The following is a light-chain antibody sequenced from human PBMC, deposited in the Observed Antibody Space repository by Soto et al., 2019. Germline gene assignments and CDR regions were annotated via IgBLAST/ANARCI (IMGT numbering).Light chain of an antibody. CDR3: SSYTSSSSLYV. CDR1: SSDVGDNNS. V-gene: IGLV2-14*01. CDR2: DVT. J-gene: IGLJ1*01. Sequence: QSALTQTASVSGSPGQSITISCTGTSSDVGDNNSVSWYQQHPGKSPKLMIYDVTHRPSGISNRFFGSKSGNTASLTTSGLQAADEADYYCSSYTSSSSLYVFGTGTKLTVL.